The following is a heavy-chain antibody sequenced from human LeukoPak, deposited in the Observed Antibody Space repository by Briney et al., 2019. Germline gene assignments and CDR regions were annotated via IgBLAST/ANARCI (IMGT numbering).Heavy chain of an antibody. D-gene: IGHD3-10*01. V-gene: IGHV3-33*08. Sequence: PGGSLRLSCAASGFTFSSYWMTWVRQAPGKGLEWVAVIWYDGSNKYYADSVKGRFTISRDNSKNTLYLQMNSLRAEDTAVYYCARESPRRRDYYGSGSPTGGAFDIWGQGTMVTVSS. CDR3: ARESPRRRDYYGSGSPTGGAFDI. CDR2: IWYDGSNK. CDR1: GFTFSSYW. J-gene: IGHJ3*02.